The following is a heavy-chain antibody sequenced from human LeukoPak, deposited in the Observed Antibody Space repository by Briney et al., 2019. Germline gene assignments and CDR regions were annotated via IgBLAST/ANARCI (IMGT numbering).Heavy chain of an antibody. Sequence: GGSLRLSCGASGFNFSTYSMNWVRQAPGKGLEWVSYISSGGKSIAYADSVKGRFTISRDNAKNLLYLQLNSLRDEDTAVYYCASRRPGFDPWGEGTLVTVSS. J-gene: IGHJ5*02. CDR2: ISSGGKSI. CDR1: GFNFSTYS. V-gene: IGHV3-48*02. CDR3: ASRRPGFDP.